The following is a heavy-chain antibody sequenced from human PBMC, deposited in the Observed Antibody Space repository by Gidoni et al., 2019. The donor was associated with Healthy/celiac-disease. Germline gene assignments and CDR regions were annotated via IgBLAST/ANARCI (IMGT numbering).Heavy chain of an antibody. CDR2: IKSKTDGGTT. J-gene: IGHJ4*02. Sequence: EVQLVESGGGLVTPGGSLRLSCAASGFTFSIAWMNGVRQAAGKGREWVGSIKSKTDGGTTDYAAPVKGRFTISRDDSKNTLYLQMNSLKTEDTAVYYCTTQYAVDYWGQGTLVTVSS. CDR1: GFTFSIAW. D-gene: IGHD2-2*01. CDR3: TTQYAVDY. V-gene: IGHV3-15*07.